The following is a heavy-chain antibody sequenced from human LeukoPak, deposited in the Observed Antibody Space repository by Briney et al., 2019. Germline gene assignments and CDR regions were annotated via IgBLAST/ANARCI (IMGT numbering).Heavy chain of an antibody. CDR2: ISSSGSTI. CDR3: ARFVVVAATVPDY. CDR1: GFSFSTYY. J-gene: IGHJ4*02. V-gene: IGHV3-48*03. D-gene: IGHD2-15*01. Sequence: PGGSLRLSCAASGFSFSTYYMNWVRQAPGKGLEWVSYISSSGSTIYYADSVKGRFTISRDNAKNSLYLQMNSLRAEDTAVYYCARFVVVAATVPDYWGQGTLVTVSS.